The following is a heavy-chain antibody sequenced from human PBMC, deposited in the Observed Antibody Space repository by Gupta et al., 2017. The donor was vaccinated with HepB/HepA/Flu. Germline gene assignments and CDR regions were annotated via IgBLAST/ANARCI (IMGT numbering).Heavy chain of an antibody. V-gene: IGHV3-21*01. CDR3: ARVLTIFGVAELDY. CDR2: ISSSSSYI. Sequence: EVQLVESGGGLVKPGGSLRLSCAASGFTFSSYSMNWVRQAPGKGLEWVSSISSSSSYIYYADSVKGRFTISRDNAKNSLYLQMNSLRAEDTAVYYCARVLTIFGVAELDYWGQGTLVTVSS. J-gene: IGHJ4*02. D-gene: IGHD3-3*01. CDR1: GFTFSSYS.